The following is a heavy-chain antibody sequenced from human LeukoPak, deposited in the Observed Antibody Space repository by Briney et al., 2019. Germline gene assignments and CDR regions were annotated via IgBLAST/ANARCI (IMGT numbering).Heavy chain of an antibody. V-gene: IGHV4-59*01. D-gene: IGHD4-11*01. CDR3: ARDGMTNPWYFDL. J-gene: IGHJ2*01. CDR2: IYYSGST. Sequence: SETLSLTCTLSGGSISSYYWSWIRQPPGKGLEWIGYIYYSGSTNYNPSLKSRVAISVDTSKNQFSLKLSSVTAADTAVYYCARDGMTNPWYFDLWGRGTLVTVSS. CDR1: GGSISSYY.